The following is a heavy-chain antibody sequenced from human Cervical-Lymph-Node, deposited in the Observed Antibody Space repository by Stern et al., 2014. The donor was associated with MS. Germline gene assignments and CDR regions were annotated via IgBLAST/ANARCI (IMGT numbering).Heavy chain of an antibody. CDR3: ASPLTATSVPFGYYGMDV. V-gene: IGHV1-69*01. CDR2: GVPLFGKP. Sequence: QVQLVQSGAEVKKPGSSVKVSCKASGGTFSNYATSWVRQAPGQGLERMGGGVPLFGKPNYAQKFQGRVTITADESTSTAYMDLSSLRSEDTAVYYCASPLTATSVPFGYYGMDVWGQGTTVTVS. CDR1: GGTFSNYA. J-gene: IGHJ6*02. D-gene: IGHD4-17*01.